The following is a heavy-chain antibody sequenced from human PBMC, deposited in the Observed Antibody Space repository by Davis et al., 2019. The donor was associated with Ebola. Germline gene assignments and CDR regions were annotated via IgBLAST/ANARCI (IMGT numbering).Heavy chain of an antibody. J-gene: IGHJ5*02. D-gene: IGHD2-15*01. CDR2: MNPDSGNT. Sequence: AASVKVSCKTSGYTFTSYGISWLRQAPGQGLEWMGWMNPDSGNTGYAQKFQGGVTMTRDTSITTAYMELSSLSSDDTAVYYCTRGIARRRSGSWFDPWGQGTPVTVSS. CDR1: GYTFTSYG. CDR3: TRGIARRRSGSWFDP. V-gene: IGHV1-8*01.